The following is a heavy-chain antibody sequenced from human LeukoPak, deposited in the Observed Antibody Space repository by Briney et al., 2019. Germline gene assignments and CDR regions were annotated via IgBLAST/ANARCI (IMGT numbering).Heavy chain of an antibody. CDR1: GGSISSYY. Sequence: SETLSLTCTVSGGSISSYYWSWIRQPPGKGLEWIGYIYYSGSTKYKPSLKSRVTISVDTSKNQFSLKLSSVTAADTAVYYCARGRFSDAFDIWGQGQWSPSLQ. CDR2: IYYSGST. D-gene: IGHD3-3*01. J-gene: IGHJ3*02. V-gene: IGHV4-59*01. CDR3: ARGRFSDAFDI.